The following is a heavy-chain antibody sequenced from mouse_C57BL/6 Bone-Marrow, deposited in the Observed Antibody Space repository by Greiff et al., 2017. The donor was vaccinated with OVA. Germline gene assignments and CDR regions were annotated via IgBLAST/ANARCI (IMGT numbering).Heavy chain of an antibody. CDR3: ARNHYYGSIYFAY. CDR1: GYAFSSSW. V-gene: IGHV1-82*01. CDR2: IYPGDGDT. Sequence: VQLQQSGPELVKPGASVKISCKASGYAFSSSWMNWVKQRPGKGLEWIGRIYPGDGDTNYNGKFKGKATLTADKSSSTAYMQLIILTSDDSSVYFCARNHYYGSIYFAYWGQGTLVTVSA. D-gene: IGHD1-1*01. J-gene: IGHJ3*01.